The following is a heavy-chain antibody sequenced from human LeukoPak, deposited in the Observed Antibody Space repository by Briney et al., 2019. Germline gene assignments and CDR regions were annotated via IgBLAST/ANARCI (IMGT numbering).Heavy chain of an antibody. J-gene: IGHJ4*02. V-gene: IGHV1-46*01. Sequence: GASVKVSCKASGYTFTSYYMHWVRQAPGQGLEWMGIINPSGGSTSYAQKFQGRVTMTRDTSTSTVYMELSSLRSEDTAVYYCARHLGDSYDSSGYYTPYFDYWGQGTLVTVSS. D-gene: IGHD3-22*01. CDR3: ARHLGDSYDSSGYYTPYFDY. CDR1: GYTFTSYY. CDR2: INPSGGST.